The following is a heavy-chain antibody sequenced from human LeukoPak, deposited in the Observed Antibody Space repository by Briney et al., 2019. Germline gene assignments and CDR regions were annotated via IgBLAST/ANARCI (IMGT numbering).Heavy chain of an antibody. Sequence: PSETLSLTCTVSGGSVSSGSYYWSWIRQPPGKGREWIGYIYYSGSTNYNPSLKGRVTISVDTSKNQFSLKLSSVTAADTAVYYCARDRRYFDWLLPDYWGQGTLVTVSS. J-gene: IGHJ4*02. V-gene: IGHV4-61*01. D-gene: IGHD3-9*01. CDR1: GGSVSSGSYY. CDR3: ARDRRYFDWLLPDY. CDR2: IYYSGST.